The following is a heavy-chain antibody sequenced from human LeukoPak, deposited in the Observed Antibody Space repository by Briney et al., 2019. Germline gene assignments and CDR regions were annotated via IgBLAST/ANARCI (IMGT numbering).Heavy chain of an antibody. D-gene: IGHD2-2*01. CDR1: GFTFSSYA. CDR3: AKDRYVYCSSTSCYRNYFDY. Sequence: PGGSLRLSCAASGFTFSSYAMHWVRQAPGKGLEWVAFIRYDGNNKYYADSVKGRFTISRDNSKNTLYVQMNSLRAEDTAVYYCAKDRYVYCSSTSCYRNYFDYWGQGTLVTVSS. J-gene: IGHJ4*02. V-gene: IGHV3-30*02. CDR2: IRYDGNNK.